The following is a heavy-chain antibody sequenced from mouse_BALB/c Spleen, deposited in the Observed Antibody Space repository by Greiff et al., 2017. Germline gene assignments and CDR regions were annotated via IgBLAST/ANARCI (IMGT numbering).Heavy chain of an antibody. V-gene: IGHV5-6-5*01. J-gene: IGHJ2*01. CDR3: ARNNDGYYDY. CDR2: ISSGGST. CDR1: GFTFSSYA. D-gene: IGHD2-3*01. Sequence: EVKLMESGGGLVKPGGSLKLSCAASGFTFSSYAMSWVRQTPEKRLEWVASISSGGSTYYPDSVKGRFTISRDNARNILYLQMSSLRSEDTAMYYCARNNDGYYDYWGQGTTLTVSS.